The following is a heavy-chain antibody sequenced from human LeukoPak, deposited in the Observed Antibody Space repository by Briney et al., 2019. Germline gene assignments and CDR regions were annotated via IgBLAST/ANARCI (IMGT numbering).Heavy chain of an antibody. Sequence: SETLPLTCAVSGGSISSGNWWSWVRQPPGKGLEWIGEIYHSGSTNYNPSLKSRVTISVDNSNNQFSLKLSSVTAADTALYFCAREGSGGYSLGHWGQGTLVTVSS. CDR2: IYHSGST. CDR1: GGSISSGNW. J-gene: IGHJ4*02. V-gene: IGHV4-4*02. D-gene: IGHD2-15*01. CDR3: AREGSGGYSLGH.